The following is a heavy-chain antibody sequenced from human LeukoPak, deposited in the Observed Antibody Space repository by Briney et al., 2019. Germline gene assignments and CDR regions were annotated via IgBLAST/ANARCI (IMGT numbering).Heavy chain of an antibody. D-gene: IGHD3-10*01. J-gene: IGHJ4*02. CDR2: ISGSGGST. CDR3: AKVPGSYNFDY. Sequence: PGESLRLSCAASGFTFSSYAMSWVRQAPGKGLEWVSAISGSGGSTYYADSVKGRFTISRDNSKNTLYLQMNSLRSEDTAIYYCAKVPGSYNFDYWGQGTLVTVSS. CDR1: GFTFSSYA. V-gene: IGHV3-23*01.